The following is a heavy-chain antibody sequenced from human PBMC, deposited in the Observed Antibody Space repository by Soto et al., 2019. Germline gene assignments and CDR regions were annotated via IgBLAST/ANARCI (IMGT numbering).Heavy chain of an antibody. J-gene: IGHJ5*02. V-gene: IGHV3-15*07. D-gene: IGHD3-22*01. CDR2: IKSKTDGGTT. CDR3: TTDRGTSYYDSSGYLGFDP. CDR1: GFTFSHAW. Sequence: GGSLRLSCAASGFTFSHAWMNWVRQAPGKGLEWVGRIKSKTDGGTTDYAAPVKGRFTISRDASKNTLYLQMNSLKTEDTAVYYCTTDRGTSYYDSSGYLGFDPWGQGTLVTVSS.